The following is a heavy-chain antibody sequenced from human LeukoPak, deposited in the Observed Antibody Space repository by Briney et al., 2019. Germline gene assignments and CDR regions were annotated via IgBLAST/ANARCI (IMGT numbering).Heavy chain of an antibody. CDR3: ARGSTYYYGSGSYHFDY. Sequence: GGSLRLSCAASGFTFSSYSMNWVRQAPGKGLEWVSYISSSSSTIYYADSVKGRFTISRDNAKNSLYLQMNSLRAEDTAVYYCARGSTYYYGSGSYHFDYWGQGTLVTVSS. CDR1: GFTFSSYS. V-gene: IGHV3-48*01. J-gene: IGHJ4*02. CDR2: ISSSSSTI. D-gene: IGHD3-10*01.